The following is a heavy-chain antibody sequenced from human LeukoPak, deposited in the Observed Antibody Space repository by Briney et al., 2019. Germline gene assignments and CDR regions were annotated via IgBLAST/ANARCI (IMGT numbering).Heavy chain of an antibody. Sequence: SETLSLTCTVSGGSISSSSYYWGWIRQPPGKGLEWIGSIYYSGSTYYNPSLKSRVTISVDTSKNQFSLKLSSVTAADTAMYYCARGYRSSTSCYNLNWFDPWGQGTLVTVSS. D-gene: IGHD2-2*02. J-gene: IGHJ5*02. CDR2: IYYSGST. CDR1: GGSISSSSYY. V-gene: IGHV4-39*01. CDR3: ARGYRSSTSCYNLNWFDP.